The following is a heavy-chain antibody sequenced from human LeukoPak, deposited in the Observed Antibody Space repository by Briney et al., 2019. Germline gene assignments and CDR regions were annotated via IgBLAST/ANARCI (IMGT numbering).Heavy chain of an antibody. V-gene: IGHV3-23*01. CDR3: AKSIVGAIAFDY. CDR2: IRGSGGRT. CDR1: GFTFSSYA. J-gene: IGHJ4*02. Sequence: GGSLRLSCAASGFTFSSYAMTWVRQAPGKGLEWVSAIRGSGGRTSYADSVKGRFTISRDNSKNTLYLQMNSLRAEDTGVYYCAKSIVGAIAFDYWGQGTLVTVSS. D-gene: IGHD1-26*01.